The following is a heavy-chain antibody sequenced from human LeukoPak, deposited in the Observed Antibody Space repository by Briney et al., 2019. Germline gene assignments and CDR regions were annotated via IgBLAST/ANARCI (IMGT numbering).Heavy chain of an antibody. Sequence: SGTLSLTCAVSGGSISTNNWWTWVRQPPGKGLEWIGEIHHSGSTDYNPSLKCRVTISPDKSKNQFSLTLTSVTAADTAVYFCARAPLSGTYYTDAFDIWGQGTMVTVSS. CDR2: IHHSGST. J-gene: IGHJ3*02. CDR3: ARAPLSGTYYTDAFDI. V-gene: IGHV4-4*02. CDR1: GGSISTNNW. D-gene: IGHD1-26*01.